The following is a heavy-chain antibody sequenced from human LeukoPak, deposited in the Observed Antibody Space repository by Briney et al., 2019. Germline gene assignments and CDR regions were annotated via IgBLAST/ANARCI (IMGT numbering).Heavy chain of an antibody. V-gene: IGHV3-53*01. J-gene: IGHJ4*02. CDR2: IYSGSST. Sequence: GGSLRLSCVASGFAVSSNYMSWVHQAPGKGLEWVSVIYSGSSTYYAESVKGRFTISRNTSKNTLYLQMNSLRADHTAVYYCARDRSSGWYVYDYWGQGTLVTVSS. D-gene: IGHD6-19*01. CDR1: GFAVSSNY. CDR3: ARDRSSGWYVYDY.